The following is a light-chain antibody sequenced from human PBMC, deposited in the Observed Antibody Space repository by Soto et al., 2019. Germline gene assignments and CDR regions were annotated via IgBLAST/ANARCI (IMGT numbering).Light chain of an antibody. J-gene: IGKJ1*01. CDR3: QQYNDWPRT. V-gene: IGKV3-15*01. CDR2: GAS. CDR1: QSVSIN. Sequence: EIVMTQSPATLSVSAGERATLSCRASQSVSINLAWFQQKPDQAPRLLIYGASTRATDIPARFSGSGSVTEFTLTISSLQSEDFAVYYCQQYNDWPRTFGQGTKVDIK.